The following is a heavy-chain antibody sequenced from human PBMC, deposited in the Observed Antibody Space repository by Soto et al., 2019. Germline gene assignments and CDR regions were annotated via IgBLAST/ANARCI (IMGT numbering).Heavy chain of an antibody. CDR2: IYWDDDK. Sequence: QITLKESGPTLVKPTQTLTLTCTFSGFSLSTSGVGVGWIRQPPGKALEWLAVIYWDDDKRSSSSLRSRLTLINDTSKNQVVLTMTNMDPVDTATYYCAHHPYYGLGTYSFDYWGQGILVTVSP. CDR1: GFSLSTSGVG. V-gene: IGHV2-5*02. J-gene: IGHJ4*02. CDR3: AHHPYYGLGTYSFDY. D-gene: IGHD3-10*01.